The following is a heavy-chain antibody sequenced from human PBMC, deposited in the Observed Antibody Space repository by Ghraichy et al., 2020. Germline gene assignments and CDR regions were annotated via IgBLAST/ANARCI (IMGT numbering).Heavy chain of an antibody. Sequence: GESLNISCAASGFTFSSYAMSWVRQAPGKGLEWVSAISGSGGSTYYADSVKGRFTISRDNSKNTLYLQMNSLRAEDTAVYYWAKKCGDGYNYWYFDLWGRGTLVTVSS. J-gene: IGHJ2*01. CDR3: AKKCGDGYNYWYFDL. CDR1: GFTFSSYA. D-gene: IGHD5-24*01. CDR2: ISGSGGST. V-gene: IGHV3-23*01.